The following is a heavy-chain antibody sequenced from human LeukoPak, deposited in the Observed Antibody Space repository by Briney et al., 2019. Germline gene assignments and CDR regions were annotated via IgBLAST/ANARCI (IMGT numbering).Heavy chain of an antibody. D-gene: IGHD3-22*01. CDR2: IYPGDSDT. Sequence: GESLKISRKGSGYSFTSYWIGWVRQMPGKGLEWMGIIYPGDSDTRYSPSFQGQVTISADKSISTAYLQWSSLKASDTAMYYCARSPIYDSSGYLGGAGAFDIWGQGTMVTVSS. CDR3: ARSPIYDSSGYLGGAGAFDI. J-gene: IGHJ3*02. CDR1: GYSFTSYW. V-gene: IGHV5-51*01.